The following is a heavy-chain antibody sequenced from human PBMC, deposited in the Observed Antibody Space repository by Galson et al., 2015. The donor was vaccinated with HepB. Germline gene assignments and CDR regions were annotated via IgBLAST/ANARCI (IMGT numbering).Heavy chain of an antibody. CDR3: AKVERGSSHRRSFRDHFDY. CDR1: GFTFSTYA. V-gene: IGHV3-23*01. D-gene: IGHD5-18*01. CDR2: ISGSGGST. Sequence: SLRLSCAASGFTFSTYAMSWVRQAPGKGLEWVSGISGSGGSTFYADSVKGRFTISRDNSKNTLYLQMDSLRAEDTAVYYCAKVERGSSHRRSFRDHFDYWGQGTLVTVSS. J-gene: IGHJ4*02.